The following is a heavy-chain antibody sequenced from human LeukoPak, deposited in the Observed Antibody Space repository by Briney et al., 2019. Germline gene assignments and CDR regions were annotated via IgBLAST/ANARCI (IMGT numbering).Heavy chain of an antibody. CDR2: ISTSSSTM. D-gene: IGHD2/OR15-2a*01. V-gene: IGHV3-48*04. CDR1: GFTFSSYS. CDR3: ARDFNMAIYYFDY. J-gene: IGHJ4*02. Sequence: PGGSLRLSCAASGFTFSSYSMNWVRQAPGKGLEWISYISTSSSTMYYAHSVKGRLTISRDNAQSSLYLQMNSLRAEDTAVYYCARDFNMAIYYFDYWGQGTLVTVSS.